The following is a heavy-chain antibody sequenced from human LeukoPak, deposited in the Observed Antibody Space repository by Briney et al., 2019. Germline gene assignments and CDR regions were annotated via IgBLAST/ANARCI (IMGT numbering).Heavy chain of an antibody. J-gene: IGHJ4*02. V-gene: IGHV3-30-3*01. CDR3: ARVVDYGDRHFDY. CDR1: GFTFSSYA. Sequence: PGGSLRLSCAASGFTFSSYAMHWVRQAPGKGLEWVAVISYDGSNKYYADSVKGRFTISRDNSKNTLYLQMNSLRAEDTAVYYCARVVDYGDRHFDYWGQGTLVTVSS. CDR2: ISYDGSNK. D-gene: IGHD4-17*01.